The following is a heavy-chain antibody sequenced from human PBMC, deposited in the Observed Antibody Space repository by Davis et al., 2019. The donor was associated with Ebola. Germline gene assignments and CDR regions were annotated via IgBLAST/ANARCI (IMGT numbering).Heavy chain of an antibody. CDR2: IYYSGST. Sequence: SESLSLTCTVSGGSTSSNYCSWIRQHQAQGQEWIGYIYYSGSTNYNLSLKSRITIPVDTSKNQFSLKLSSVTAADTAVYYCARVKVGSAIDYWGQGTLVTVSS. J-gene: IGHJ4*02. D-gene: IGHD1-26*01. CDR3: ARVKVGSAIDY. CDR1: GGSTSSNY. V-gene: IGHV4-59*01.